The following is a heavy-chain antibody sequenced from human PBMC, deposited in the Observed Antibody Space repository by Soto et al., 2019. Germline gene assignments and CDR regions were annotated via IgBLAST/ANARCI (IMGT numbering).Heavy chain of an antibody. V-gene: IGHV4-59*08. J-gene: IGHJ4*02. CDR2: IYHSGST. D-gene: IGHD6-13*01. CDR1: GGSISTYD. Sequence: SETLALTCTVSGGSISTYDWSWIRQPPGKGLEWIGYIYHSGSTNYNPSLKSRVTISLDTSKNQFSLKLTSVTAADTAVYYCARQKRPSAAAAGCLDYWGQGTLVTVSS. CDR3: ARQKRPSAAAAGCLDY.